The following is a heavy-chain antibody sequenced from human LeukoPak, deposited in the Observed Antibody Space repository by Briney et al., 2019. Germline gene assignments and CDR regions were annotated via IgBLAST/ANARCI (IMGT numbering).Heavy chain of an antibody. V-gene: IGHV3-48*01. Sequence: PGGSLRLSCAASGFTFSSYSMNWVRQAPGKGLEWVSYISSSSSTIYYADSVKGRFTISRDNAKNSLYLQVNSLRAEDTAVYYCAREGPVYDFWSGYYTGGYFDYWGQGTLVTVSS. J-gene: IGHJ4*02. CDR1: GFTFSSYS. D-gene: IGHD3-3*01. CDR2: ISSSSSTI. CDR3: AREGPVYDFWSGYYTGGYFDY.